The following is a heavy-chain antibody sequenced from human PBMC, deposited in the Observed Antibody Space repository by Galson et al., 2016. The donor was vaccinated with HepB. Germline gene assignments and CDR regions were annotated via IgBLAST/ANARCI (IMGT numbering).Heavy chain of an antibody. D-gene: IGHD6-13*01. J-gene: IGHJ4*02. CDR1: GFTFNTYG. CDR2: LWYDEITN. V-gene: IGHV3-33*01. CDR3: ARDPGSSTWKNYFDY. Sequence: SLRLSCAASGFTFNTYGMHWVRQSPDKGLEWLAVLWYDEITNYYADSVKGRFTVSRDNSKITLYLQMNNLRAEDTAVYFCARDPGSSTWKNYFDYWGQGTRVTVSS.